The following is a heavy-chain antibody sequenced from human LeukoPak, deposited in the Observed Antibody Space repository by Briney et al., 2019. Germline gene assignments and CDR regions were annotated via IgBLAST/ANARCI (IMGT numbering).Heavy chain of an antibody. J-gene: IGHJ4*02. CDR1: GLIFSNYV. V-gene: IGHV3-23*01. CDR3: AQHMSRASHPFDY. Sequence: GGSLRLSCVASGLIFSNYVMSWVRQAPGKGLEWVSSIGGSGDTTYYADSVKGRFTISRDNSKNTLYLQMNSLRVDDTAVYYCAQHMSRASHPFDYWGQGTLVTVSS. CDR2: IGGSGDTT. D-gene: IGHD5/OR15-5a*01.